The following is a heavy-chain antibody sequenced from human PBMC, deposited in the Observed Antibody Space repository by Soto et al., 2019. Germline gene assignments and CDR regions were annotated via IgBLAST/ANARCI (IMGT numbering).Heavy chain of an antibody. V-gene: IGHV5-51*01. CDR3: ARQKAVAASGGNY. Sequence: GESLKISCKGSGYSFTSYRIDWVRKMPGKGLEWMGIIYPGDSDTRYSPSFQGQVTISADKSISTAYLQWSSLKASDTAMYYCARQKAVAASGGNYWGQGTLVTVSS. J-gene: IGHJ4*02. CDR1: GYSFTSYR. CDR2: IYPGDSDT. D-gene: IGHD6-19*01.